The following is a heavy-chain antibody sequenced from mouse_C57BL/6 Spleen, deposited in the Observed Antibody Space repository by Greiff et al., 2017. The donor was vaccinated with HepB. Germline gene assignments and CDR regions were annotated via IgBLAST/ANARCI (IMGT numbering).Heavy chain of an antibody. D-gene: IGHD2-5*01. J-gene: IGHJ3*01. CDR2: ISSGGSYT. Sequence: EVKLVESGGDLVKPGGSLKLSCAASGFTFSSYGMSWVRQTPDKRLEWVATISSGGSYTYYPDSVKGRFTISRDNAKNTLYLQMSSLKSEDTAMYYCASSGGDYSIPLGFAYWGQGTLVTVSA. CDR3: ASSGGDYSIPLGFAY. CDR1: GFTFSSYG. V-gene: IGHV5-6*01.